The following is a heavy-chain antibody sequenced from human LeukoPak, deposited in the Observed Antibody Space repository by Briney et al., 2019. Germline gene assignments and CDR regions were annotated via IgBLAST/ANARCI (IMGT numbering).Heavy chain of an antibody. D-gene: IGHD2-2*01. CDR1: GGSISSGGYY. CDR3: ASGIVVPAADYYMDV. J-gene: IGHJ6*03. V-gene: IGHV4-31*03. Sequence: TLSLTCTVSGGSISSGGYYWRWIRQHPGKGLEWIGYIYYSGSTYYNPSLKSRVTISVDTSKNQFSLKLSSVTAADTAVYYCASGIVVPAADYYMDVWGKGTTVTVSS. CDR2: IYYSGST.